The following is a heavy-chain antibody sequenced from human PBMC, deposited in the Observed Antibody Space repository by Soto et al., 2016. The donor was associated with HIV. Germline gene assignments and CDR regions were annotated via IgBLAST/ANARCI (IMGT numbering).Heavy chain of an antibody. V-gene: IGHV3-21*01. Sequence: EVQLVGSGGGLVKPGESLRLSCTGSEFTFRTYSMNRVRQAPGKGLEWVSSISRSSTYIYYADSVKGRFTISRDNAKNLLYLQMNSLRAEDTAVYYCARAETYSSSYQDWGQGTLVTVSS. CDR3: ARAETYSSSYQD. CDR1: EFTFRTYS. CDR2: ISRSSTYI. J-gene: IGHJ4*02. D-gene: IGHD6-13*01.